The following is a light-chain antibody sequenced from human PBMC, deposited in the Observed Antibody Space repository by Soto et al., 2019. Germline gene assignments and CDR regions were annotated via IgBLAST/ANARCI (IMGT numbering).Light chain of an antibody. J-gene: IGLJ3*02. CDR2: EDS. Sequence: QSALTQPASVSGSPGQSITIYCTGTSSDVGGYNLVSWYQHHPGKAPKVMIYEDSERPSGVSNRFSGSKSGSTASLTISGLQAEDEADYYCCSYAGPYTWVFGGGTQLTVL. CDR3: CSYAGPYTWV. V-gene: IGLV2-23*01. CDR1: SSDVGGYNL.